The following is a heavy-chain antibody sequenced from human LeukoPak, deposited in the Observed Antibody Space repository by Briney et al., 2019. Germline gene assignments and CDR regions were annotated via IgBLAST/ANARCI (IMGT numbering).Heavy chain of an antibody. D-gene: IGHD5-24*01. CDR1: GGSIRSGGYY. CDR3: ASVRRDGYNRYFDN. J-gene: IGHJ4*02. V-gene: IGHV4-31*03. CDR2: MYDSGST. Sequence: SQTLSLTCTVSGGSIRSGGYYWSWIRQHPGKGLEWIGYMYDSGSTYYNPSIKSRVTISVDTSNNQFSLMLSSGAAADSAVYYCASVRRDGYNRYFDNCGQGTLVTVSS.